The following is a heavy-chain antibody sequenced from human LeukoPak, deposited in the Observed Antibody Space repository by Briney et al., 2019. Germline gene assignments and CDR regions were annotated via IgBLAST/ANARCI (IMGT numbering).Heavy chain of an antibody. V-gene: IGHV4-39*01. D-gene: IGHD3-22*01. CDR1: GGSITSNNYY. Sequence: PSETLSLTCTVSGGSITSNNYYWGWIRQTPGKGLEWIGSIYYNGNTQYNPSLKSRVTISADTSKNQFSLKLSSVTAADTALYYCVRPGPHYDSSGYIYWGQGTLVTVSS. J-gene: IGHJ4*02. CDR3: VRPGPHYDSSGYIY. CDR2: IYYNGNT.